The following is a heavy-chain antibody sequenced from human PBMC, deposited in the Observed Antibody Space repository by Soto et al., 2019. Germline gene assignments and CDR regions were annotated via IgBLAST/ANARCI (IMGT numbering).Heavy chain of an antibody. J-gene: IGHJ6*02. CDR3: AKGADGSSWLYGMDV. V-gene: IGHV3-43*01. D-gene: IGHD6-13*01. Sequence: GGSLRLSCAASGFTFDDYTMHWVRQAPGKGLEWVSLISWDGGSTYYADSVKGRFTISRDNSKNSLYLQMNSLRTEDTALYYCAKGADGSSWLYGMDVWGQGTTVTVSS. CDR2: ISWDGGST. CDR1: GFTFDDYT.